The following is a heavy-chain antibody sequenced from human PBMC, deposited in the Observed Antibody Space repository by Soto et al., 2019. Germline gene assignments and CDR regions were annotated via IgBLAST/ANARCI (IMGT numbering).Heavy chain of an antibody. CDR2: IWYDGSNK. Sequence: GGSLRLSCAASGFTFSSYGMHWVRQAPGKGLEWVAVIWYDGSNKYYADSVKGRFTISRDNSKNTLYLQMNSLRAEDTAVYYCARLYSSGWYYPGMDVWGQGTTVTVSS. CDR3: ARLYSSGWYYPGMDV. V-gene: IGHV3-33*01. D-gene: IGHD6-19*01. J-gene: IGHJ6*02. CDR1: GFTFSSYG.